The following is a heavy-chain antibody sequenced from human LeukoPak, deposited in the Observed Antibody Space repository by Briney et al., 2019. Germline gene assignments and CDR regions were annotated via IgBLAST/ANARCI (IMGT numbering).Heavy chain of an antibody. CDR2: IFPGDSDT. D-gene: IGHD1-26*01. CDR3: AGARGATYFDY. CDR1: GYIFANYR. J-gene: IGHJ4*02. V-gene: IGHV5-51*01. Sequence: GESLKISCKASGYIFANYRIGWVRQMPGKGLEWMGIIFPGDSDTRYSPSFQGQVTISVDKSINTAYLQWRSLKAADTAMYYCAGARGATYFDYWGQGTLVSVSS.